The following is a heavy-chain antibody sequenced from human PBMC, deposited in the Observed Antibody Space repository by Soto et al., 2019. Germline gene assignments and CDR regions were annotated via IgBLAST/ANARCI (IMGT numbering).Heavy chain of an antibody. V-gene: IGHV3-23*01. CDR1: GFTFSNYA. CDR3: GRSSPPMWGPDY. D-gene: IGHD1-26*01. Sequence: GGSLRLSCAASGFTFSNYAVTWVRQAPGKGLEWVSTISGSGGSTYYADSVKGRFTISRDNSKNTLYLQMSSLKTEDTAVYYCGRSSPPMWGPDYWGQGTLVTVSS. J-gene: IGHJ4*02. CDR2: ISGSGGST.